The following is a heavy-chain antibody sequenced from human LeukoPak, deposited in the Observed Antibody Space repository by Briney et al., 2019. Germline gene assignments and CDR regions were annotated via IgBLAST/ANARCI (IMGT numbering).Heavy chain of an antibody. CDR3: ARVLKDYYYYYMDV. J-gene: IGHJ6*03. CDR1: GYTFTSYG. V-gene: IGHV1-69*06. CDR2: IIPIFGTA. Sequence: SVKVSCKASGYTFTSYGISWVRQAPGQGLEWMGGIIPIFGTANYAQKFQGRVTITADKSTSTAYMELSSLRSEDTAVYYCARVLKDYYYYYMDVWGKGTTVTVSS.